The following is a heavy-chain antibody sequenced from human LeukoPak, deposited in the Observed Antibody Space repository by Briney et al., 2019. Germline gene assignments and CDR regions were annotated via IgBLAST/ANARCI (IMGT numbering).Heavy chain of an antibody. CDR3: ARGPGEQQLANNWFDP. CDR1: GYTFTGYY. CDR2: INPNSGGT. J-gene: IGHJ5*02. V-gene: IGHV1-2*02. Sequence: GASVKVSCKASGYTFTGYYLHWVRQAPGQGLEWMGWINPNSGGTNYAQKFQGRVTMTRDTSISTAYMELSRLRSDDTAVYYCARGPGEQQLANNWFDPWGQGTLVTVSS. D-gene: IGHD6-13*01.